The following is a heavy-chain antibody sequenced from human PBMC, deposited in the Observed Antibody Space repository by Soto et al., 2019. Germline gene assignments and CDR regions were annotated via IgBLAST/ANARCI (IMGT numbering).Heavy chain of an antibody. CDR1: GSSISSYY. CDR2: IYSSGST. CDR3: ARDQGYSHGYYYGMDV. J-gene: IGHJ6*02. V-gene: IGHV4-59*01. D-gene: IGHD5-18*01. Sequence: SETLCLPCTVSGSSISSYYWSWIRQPPGKGLESIGYIYSSGSTNYNTSLKSRVTLSVDTSKNRFSLKLSSVTAADTAVYYCARDQGYSHGYYYGMDVWGQGTTVTVS.